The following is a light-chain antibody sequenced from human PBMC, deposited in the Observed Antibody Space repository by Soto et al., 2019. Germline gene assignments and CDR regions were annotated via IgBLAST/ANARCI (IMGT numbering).Light chain of an antibody. Sequence: SVLTQPASVSGSPGQSITISCAGTSSDVGNYNLVSWYQQHPGKGPKLMIHEGSKRPSGVSNRFSGSKSGNTASLTISGLQAEDEADYYCCSYAGSPWVFGGGTKLTVL. CDR3: CSYAGSPWV. V-gene: IGLV2-23*01. J-gene: IGLJ3*02. CDR1: SSDVGNYNL. CDR2: EGS.